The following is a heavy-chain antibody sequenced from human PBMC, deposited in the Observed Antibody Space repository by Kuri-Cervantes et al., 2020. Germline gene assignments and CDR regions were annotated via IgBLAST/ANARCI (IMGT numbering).Heavy chain of an antibody. CDR2: INSDGSST. J-gene: IGHJ2*01. D-gene: IGHD2-2*01. CDR1: GFTFSSYW. CDR3: AGSGVVVVPAAPRYWYFDL. Sequence: GESLKISCAASGFTFSSYWMHWVRQAPGKGLVWVSRINSDGSSTSYADSVKGRFTISRDNAKNSLYLQMNSLRAEDTAVYYCAGSGVVVVPAAPRYWYFDLWGRGTLVTVSS. V-gene: IGHV3-74*01.